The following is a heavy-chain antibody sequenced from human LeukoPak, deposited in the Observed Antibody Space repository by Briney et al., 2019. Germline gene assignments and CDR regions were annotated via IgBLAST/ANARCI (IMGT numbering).Heavy chain of an antibody. CDR1: GFTFSSNA. V-gene: IGHV3-23*01. D-gene: IGHD1-1*01. CDR2: ISDSGGRT. CDR3: AKRGSGNNWYYFDH. J-gene: IGHJ4*02. Sequence: GGSLRLSCAASGFTFSSNAMIWVRQVPGKGLEWVSSISDSGGRTFYADSVKGRFTISRDNSKNTLFLQMDSLRAGDTAVYYCAKRGSGNNWYYFDHWGQGTLVTVSS.